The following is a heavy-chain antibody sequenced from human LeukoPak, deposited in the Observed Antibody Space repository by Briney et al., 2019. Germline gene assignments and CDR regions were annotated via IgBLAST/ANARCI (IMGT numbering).Heavy chain of an antibody. CDR2: INGGGGGT. CDR3: AKDVLGAVIDY. J-gene: IGHJ4*02. CDR1: GFTFSTNA. D-gene: IGHD1-26*01. V-gene: IGHV3-23*01. Sequence: GGSLRLSCAASGFTFSTNAMSWVRQAPGKGLEWVSAINGGGGGTYYADSVKGRFTISRDNSKNTLYLQMNSLRADDTGVYYCAKDVLGAVIDYWGQGTLVTVSS.